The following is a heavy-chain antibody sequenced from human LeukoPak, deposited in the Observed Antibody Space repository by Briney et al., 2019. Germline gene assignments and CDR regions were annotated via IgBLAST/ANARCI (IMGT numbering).Heavy chain of an antibody. J-gene: IGHJ6*02. D-gene: IGHD6-19*01. CDR2: IYYSGST. Sequence: SETLSLTCTVSGGSISSYYWSWIRQPPGKGLEWIGYIYYSGSTNYNPSLKSRVAISVDTSKNQFSLKLSSVTAADTAVYYCARGMVGAVAGSGQPKYGMDVWGQGTTVTVSS. CDR1: GGSISSYY. CDR3: ARGMVGAVAGSGQPKYGMDV. V-gene: IGHV4-59*01.